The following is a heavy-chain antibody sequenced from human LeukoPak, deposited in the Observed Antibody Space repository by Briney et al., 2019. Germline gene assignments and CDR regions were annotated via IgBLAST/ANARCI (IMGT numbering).Heavy chain of an antibody. V-gene: IGHV7-4-1*02. CDR1: GYTFTSYA. CDR2: INTNTGNP. J-gene: IGHJ3*02. D-gene: IGHD1-7*01. Sequence: ASVKVSCKASGYTFTSYAMNWVRQAPGQGLEWMGWINTNTGNPTYAQGFTGRFVFSLDTSVSTAYLQISSLKAEDTAVYYCASPLTGTTSGVGAFDIWGQGTMVTVSS. CDR3: ASPLTGTTSGVGAFDI.